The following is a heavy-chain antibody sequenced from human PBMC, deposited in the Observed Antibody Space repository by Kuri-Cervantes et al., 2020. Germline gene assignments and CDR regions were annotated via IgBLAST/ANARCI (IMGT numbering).Heavy chain of an antibody. J-gene: IGHJ6*03. D-gene: IGHD6-13*01. CDR2: ISAYNGNT. CDR3: AKARQQLVLRHYYYYYMDV. Sequence: ASVKVSCKASGYTFTSYGISWVRQAPGQGLEWMGWISAYNGNTNYAQKLQGRVTMTTDTSTSTAYMELRSLRSEDTAVYYCAKARQQLVLRHYYYYYMDVWGKGTTVTVSS. V-gene: IGHV1-18*01. CDR1: GYTFTSYG.